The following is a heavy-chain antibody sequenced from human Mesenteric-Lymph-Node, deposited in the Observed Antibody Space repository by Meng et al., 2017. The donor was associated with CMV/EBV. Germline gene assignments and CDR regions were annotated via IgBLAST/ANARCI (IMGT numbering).Heavy chain of an antibody. CDR1: GFSVTRHD. V-gene: IGHV3-66*02. CDR2: TFRAGNT. Sequence: GESLKISCAVSGFSVTRHDINWVRQAPGKGLEWVSITFRAGNTYYADSVKGRSTVSRDNSRNTLYLQMDSLRVEDTAVYYCARDVLRGGSYFRSEAPPPAAIDYWGQGTLVTVSS. CDR3: ARDVLRGGSYFRSEAPPPAAIDY. D-gene: IGHD1-26*01. J-gene: IGHJ4*02.